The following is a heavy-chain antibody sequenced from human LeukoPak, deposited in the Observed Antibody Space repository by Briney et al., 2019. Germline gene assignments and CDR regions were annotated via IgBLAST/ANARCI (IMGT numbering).Heavy chain of an antibody. V-gene: IGHV3-21*01. D-gene: IGHD3-22*01. CDR3: ARDYFDSSDYPQTYYYYYMDV. Sequence: GGSLRLSYAASGFTFSRYSMNWLRQPPGKGLEWVASISSTSTFIYSAASVKGRFTISRDTAKNSLFLQMNSLRAEDTAIYYCARDYFDSSDYPQTYYYYYMDVWGEGTTVTVSS. CDR2: ISSTSTFI. J-gene: IGHJ6*03. CDR1: GFTFSRYS.